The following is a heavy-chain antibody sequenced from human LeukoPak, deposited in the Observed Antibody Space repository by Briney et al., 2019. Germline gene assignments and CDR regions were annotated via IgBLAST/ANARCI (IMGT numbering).Heavy chain of an antibody. Sequence: PGGPLRLSCAASGFTFSSYSMNWVRQAPGKGLEWVSSISSSSSYIYYADSVKGRFTISRDNAKNSLYLQMNSLRAEDTAVYYCARVLGGGSYYYYYMDVWGKGTTVTISS. CDR3: ARVLGGGSYYYYYMDV. CDR1: GFTFSSYS. J-gene: IGHJ6*03. D-gene: IGHD2-15*01. CDR2: ISSSSSYI. V-gene: IGHV3-21*01.